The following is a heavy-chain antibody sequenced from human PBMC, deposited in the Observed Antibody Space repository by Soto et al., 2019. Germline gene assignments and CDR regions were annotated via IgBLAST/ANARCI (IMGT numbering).Heavy chain of an antibody. CDR1: VGSFSVYY. CDR2: IYASGSP. V-gene: IGHV4-59*01. D-gene: IGHD1-26*01. Sequence: SETLSLTCTISVGSFSVYYWSWIRQSTGQGLEWIGYIYASGSPYYNPSLRSRVTISADTSKNQISLKLTSPTAADTAVYYCARGVGSSPPQYWGRGTLVTVS. J-gene: IGHJ4*02. CDR3: ARGVGSSPPQY.